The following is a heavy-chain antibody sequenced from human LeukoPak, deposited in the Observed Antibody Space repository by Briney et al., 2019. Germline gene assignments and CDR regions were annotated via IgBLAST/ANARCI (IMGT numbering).Heavy chain of an antibody. CDR2: INPNSGGT. CDR3: ARDGRPIRYCSGGSCYFYFLTWFDP. J-gene: IGHJ5*02. D-gene: IGHD2-15*01. V-gene: IGHV1-2*02. Sequence: GASVKVSCKASGYTFTGYYMHWVRQAPGQGLEWMGWINPNSGGTNYAQKFQGRVTMTRDTSISTAYMELSRLRSDDTAVYYCARDGRPIRYCSGGSCYFYFLTWFDPWGQGTLVTVSS. CDR1: GYTFTGYY.